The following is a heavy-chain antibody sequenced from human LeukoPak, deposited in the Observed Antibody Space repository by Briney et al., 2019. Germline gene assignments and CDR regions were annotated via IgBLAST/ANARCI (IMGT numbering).Heavy chain of an antibody. CDR2: IFGSGGSP. Sequence: PGGSLRLSCEASGFTFGSHAMYWVRQAPGKGLEWVAGIFGSGGSPHYADPVKGRFTISRDNSRNTVYLQINSLRAEDTAVYYCARAGFGYPQSFFFDYWGQGTLVTVSS. J-gene: IGHJ4*02. V-gene: IGHV3-23*01. CDR1: GFTFGSHA. CDR3: ARAGFGYPQSFFFDY. D-gene: IGHD6-25*01.